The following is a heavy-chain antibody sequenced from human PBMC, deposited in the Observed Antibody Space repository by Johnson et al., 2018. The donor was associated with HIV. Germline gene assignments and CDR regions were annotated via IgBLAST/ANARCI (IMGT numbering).Heavy chain of an antibody. D-gene: IGHD3-9*01. V-gene: IGHV3-66*02. CDR3: ASVYYDILTGYYYDALDI. CDR1: GFTVSSNY. CDR2: IYSGGST. J-gene: IGHJ3*02. Sequence: EQLVESGGGLVQPGGSLRLSCAASGFTVSSNYMSWVRQAPGKGLEWVSVIYSGGSTYYADSVKGRFTISRDTSKNSLYLQMNSLRAEDTAVYYCASVYYDILTGYYYDALDIWGRGTMVTVSS.